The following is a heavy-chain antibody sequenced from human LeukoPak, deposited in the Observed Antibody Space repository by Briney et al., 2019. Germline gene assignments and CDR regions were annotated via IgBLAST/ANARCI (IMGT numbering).Heavy chain of an antibody. CDR2: IYSGGST. D-gene: IGHD3-22*01. V-gene: IGHV3-53*01. CDR3: AKVAGNYYDSSGCFDY. CDR1: GFTVSSNY. J-gene: IGHJ4*02. Sequence: PGGSLRLSCAASGFTVSSNYVSWVRQAPGKGLEWVSVIYSGGSTYYADSVKGRFTISRDNSKNTLYLQMNSLRAEDTAVYYCAKVAGNYYDSSGCFDYWGQGTLVTVSS.